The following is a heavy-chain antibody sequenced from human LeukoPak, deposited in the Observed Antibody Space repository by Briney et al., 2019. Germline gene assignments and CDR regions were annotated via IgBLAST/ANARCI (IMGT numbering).Heavy chain of an antibody. J-gene: IGHJ4*02. D-gene: IGHD2-2*01. V-gene: IGHV3-21*01. CDR3: ARVKSVPAARDSSLGIDY. CDR1: GFTFSSYS. Sequence: PGGSLRLSCTASGFTFSSYSMNWVRQAPGNGLAWVSSFTGISTYMYYTDSVKGRFTISRDNAKNSLYLQMNSLRAEDTAVYYCARVKSVPAARDSSLGIDYWGQGTLVTVSS. CDR2: FTGISTYM.